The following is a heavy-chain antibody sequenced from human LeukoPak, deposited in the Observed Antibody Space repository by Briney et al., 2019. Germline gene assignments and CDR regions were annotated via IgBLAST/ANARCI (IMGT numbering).Heavy chain of an antibody. CDR3: ARTTVTSLLDY. D-gene: IGHD4-17*01. J-gene: IGHJ4*02. Sequence: SETLSLTCTVSGGSISGYYWSWIRQPPGKGLEWIGEINHSGSTNYNPSLKSRVTISVDTSKNQFSLKLSSVTAADTAVYYCARTTVTSLLDYWGQGTLVTVSS. CDR1: GGSISGYY. CDR2: INHSGST. V-gene: IGHV4-34*01.